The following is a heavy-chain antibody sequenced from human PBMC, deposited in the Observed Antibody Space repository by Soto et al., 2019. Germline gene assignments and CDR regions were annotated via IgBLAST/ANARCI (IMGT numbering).Heavy chain of an antibody. CDR1: GGTFSSYA. CDR2: IIPIFGTA. D-gene: IGHD1-1*01. V-gene: IGHV1-69*13. J-gene: IGHJ5*02. Sequence: SVKVSCKASGGTFSSYAISWVRQAPGQGLEWMGGIIPIFGTANYAQKFQGRVTITADESTSTAYMELSSLRSEDTAVYYCARGLAPYKNNWFDPWGQGTLVTVSS. CDR3: ARGLAPYKNNWFDP.